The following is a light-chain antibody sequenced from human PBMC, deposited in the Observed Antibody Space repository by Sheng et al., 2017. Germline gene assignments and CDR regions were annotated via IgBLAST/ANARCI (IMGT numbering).Light chain of an antibody. CDR3: ISYTSSSTSYV. CDR2: DVS. Sequence: QSALTQPASVSGSPGQSITISCTGTYSDIGNFNYVSWYQQHPGKGPKLMIYDVSHRPSGVSHRFSGSKSGDTASLAISGLQPEDEADYFCISYTSSSTSYVFGTGTKVTVL. V-gene: IGLV2-14*01. CDR1: YSDIGNFNY. J-gene: IGLJ1*01.